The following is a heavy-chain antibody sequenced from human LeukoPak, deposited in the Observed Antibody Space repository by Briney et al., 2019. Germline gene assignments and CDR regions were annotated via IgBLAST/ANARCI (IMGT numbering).Heavy chain of an antibody. Sequence: PSETLSLTCTVSGGSISSYYWSWIRQPAGKGLEWIGRVYTSGSTNYNPSLKSRVTMSVDTSTNQFSLKLSSVTAADTAVYYCARGPAVAGYYYDYYMDVWGKGTTVTVSS. CDR1: GGSISSYY. V-gene: IGHV4-4*07. J-gene: IGHJ6*03. D-gene: IGHD6-19*01. CDR2: VYTSGST. CDR3: ARGPAVAGYYYDYYMDV.